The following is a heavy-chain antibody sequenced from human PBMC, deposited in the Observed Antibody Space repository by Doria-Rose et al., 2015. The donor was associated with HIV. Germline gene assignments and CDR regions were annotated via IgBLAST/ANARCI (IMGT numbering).Heavy chain of an antibody. CDR3: ARIKSSRWYHKYYFDF. CDR2: IFLDGER. Sequence: QITLKESGPVLVKPTETLTLTCTVSGVSLSSPGMGVSWIRQPPGKALEWLANIFLDGERSYKTSLKSRLTISRGTSKSQVVLTMTDMDPVDTATYYCARIKSSRWYHKYYFDFWGQGTLVIVSA. J-gene: IGHJ4*02. CDR1: GVSLSSPGMG. V-gene: IGHV2-26*01. D-gene: IGHD6-13*01.